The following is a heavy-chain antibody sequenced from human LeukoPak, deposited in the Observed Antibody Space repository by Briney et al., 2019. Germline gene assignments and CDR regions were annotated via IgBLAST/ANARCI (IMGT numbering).Heavy chain of an antibody. CDR2: VSTTGYYI. Sequence: PGGSLRLSCAASGFTFSGYSMNWVRQAPGKGLEWVSSVSTTGYYIYYADSVKGRFSISRDNAKNSLYLQMNSLIAEDTAVYYCARGGDCGTTSCYHFDFWGQGTGVTVSS. V-gene: IGHV3-21*01. D-gene: IGHD2-2*01. J-gene: IGHJ4*02. CDR3: ARGGDCGTTSCYHFDF. CDR1: GFTFSGYS.